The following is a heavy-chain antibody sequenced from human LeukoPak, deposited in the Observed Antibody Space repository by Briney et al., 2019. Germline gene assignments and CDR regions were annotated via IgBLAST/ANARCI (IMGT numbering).Heavy chain of an antibody. D-gene: IGHD2-21*02. Sequence: SETLSLTCTVSGGSISSYYWSWIRQPPGKGLEWIGYIYYSGSTNYNPSLKSRVTISVDTSKNQFSLKLSSVTAADTAVYYCARGGDGLAYCGGDCYSAVDWGQGTLVTVPS. J-gene: IGHJ4*02. CDR2: IYYSGST. CDR1: GGSISSYY. V-gene: IGHV4-59*01. CDR3: ARGGDGLAYCGGDCYSAVD.